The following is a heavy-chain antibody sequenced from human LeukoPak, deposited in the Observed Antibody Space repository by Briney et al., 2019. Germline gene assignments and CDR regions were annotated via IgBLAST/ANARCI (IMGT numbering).Heavy chain of an antibody. Sequence: GGSLRLSCAASGFTFSSYGMSWVRQAPGKGLEWVSAISGSGGSTYYADSVKGRFTISRDNSKNTLYLQMNSLRAEDTAVYYCARDAGYGYDRFDYWGQGTQVTVSS. CDR2: ISGSGGST. J-gene: IGHJ4*02. D-gene: IGHD5-18*01. V-gene: IGHV3-23*01. CDR3: ARDAGYGYDRFDY. CDR1: GFTFSSYG.